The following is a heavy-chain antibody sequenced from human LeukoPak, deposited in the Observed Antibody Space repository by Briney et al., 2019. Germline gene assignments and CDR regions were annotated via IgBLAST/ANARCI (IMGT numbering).Heavy chain of an antibody. J-gene: IGHJ3*02. CDR2: IWYDGSNK. V-gene: IGHV3-33*01. Sequence: GGSLRLSCAASGFTFSSYGMHWVRQAPGKGLEWVAVIWYDGSNKYHADSVKGRFTISRDNSKNTLYLQMNSLRVEDTAVYYCAVEYNSSPYAFDIWGQGTKVTVSS. CDR3: AVEYNSSPYAFDI. D-gene: IGHD2/OR15-2a*01. CDR1: GFTFSSYG.